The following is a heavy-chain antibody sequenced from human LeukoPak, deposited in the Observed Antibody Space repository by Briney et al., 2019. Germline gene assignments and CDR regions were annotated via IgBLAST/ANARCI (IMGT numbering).Heavy chain of an antibody. CDR1: GFTFSGYS. CDR2: ISSTSSYI. CDR3: ARDSGSYSCDH. D-gene: IGHD1-26*01. V-gene: IGHV3-21*01. Sequence: GGSLRLSCAASGFTFSGYSMNWVRQAPGKGLEWVSSISSTSSYIYYADSVKGRFSISRDNAKNSLYLQMNSLRVEDTAVYYCARDSGSYSCDHWGQGTLVTVSS. J-gene: IGHJ4*02.